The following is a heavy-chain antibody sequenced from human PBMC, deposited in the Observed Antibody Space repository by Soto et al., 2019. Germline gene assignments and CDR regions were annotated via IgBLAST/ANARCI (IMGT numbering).Heavy chain of an antibody. Sequence: QVQLVQSGAEVKKPGSSVKVSCKASGGTFSSYAISWVRQAPGQGLEWMGGIIPIFGTANYAQKFQGRVTITADESTSTAYMEVSSMRSEDKAVYYCARVGVTMVRGVITYYYYYGMDVWGQGTTVTVSS. V-gene: IGHV1-69*01. J-gene: IGHJ6*02. CDR2: IIPIFGTA. CDR3: ARVGVTMVRGVITYYYYYGMDV. CDR1: GGTFSSYA. D-gene: IGHD3-10*01.